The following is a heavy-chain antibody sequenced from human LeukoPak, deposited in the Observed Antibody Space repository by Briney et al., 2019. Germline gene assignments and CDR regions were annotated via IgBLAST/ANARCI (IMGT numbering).Heavy chain of an antibody. CDR3: AREAGRNYCGGDCYPDY. Sequence: ASVKVSCKASGYTFTSYYMHLVRQAPGQGLEWMGIINPSGGSTSYAQKFQGRVTMTRDTSTSTVYMELSSLRSEDTAVYYCAREAGRNYCGGDCYPDYWGQGTLVTVSS. CDR2: INPSGGST. J-gene: IGHJ4*02. D-gene: IGHD2-21*02. CDR1: GYTFTSYY. V-gene: IGHV1-46*01.